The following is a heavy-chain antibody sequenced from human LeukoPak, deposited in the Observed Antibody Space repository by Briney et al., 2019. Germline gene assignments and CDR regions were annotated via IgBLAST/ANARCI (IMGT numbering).Heavy chain of an antibody. CDR2: ISSSGSTI. Sequence: PGGSLRLSCAASGFTFSSYEMNWVRQAPGKGLEWVSYISSSGSTIYYADSVKGRFTISRDNAKNSLYLQMNSLRAEDTAVYYCATLDSSSEYFQHWGQGTLVTVSS. CDR3: ATLDSSSEYFQH. V-gene: IGHV3-48*03. J-gene: IGHJ1*01. CDR1: GFTFSSYE. D-gene: IGHD6-6*01.